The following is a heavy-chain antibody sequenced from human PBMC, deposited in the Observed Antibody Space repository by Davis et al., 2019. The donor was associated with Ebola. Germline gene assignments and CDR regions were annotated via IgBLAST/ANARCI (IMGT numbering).Heavy chain of an antibody. V-gene: IGHV4-30-2*01. D-gene: IGHD3-22*01. CDR2: IYHSGST. Sequence: PSETLSLTCAVSGGSISSGGYSWSWIRQPPGKGLEWIGYIYHSGSTYYNPSLKSRVTISVDRSKNQFSLKLSSVTAADTAVYYCARGPSGYYDSSGKRWANFDYWGQGTLVTVSS. CDR1: GGSISSGGYS. J-gene: IGHJ4*02. CDR3: ARGPSGYYDSSGKRWANFDY.